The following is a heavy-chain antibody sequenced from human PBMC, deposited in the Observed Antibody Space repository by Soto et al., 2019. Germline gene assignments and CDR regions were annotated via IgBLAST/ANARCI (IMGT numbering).Heavy chain of an antibody. D-gene: IGHD3-10*01. J-gene: IGHJ5*02. CDR3: ARGRVVLLWFGELENWFDP. V-gene: IGHV4-59*12. Sequence: SETLSLTCTVSGGSISSYYWSWIRQPPGKGLEWIGYIYYSGSTNYNPSPKSRVTISVDTSKNQFSLKLSSVTAADTAVYYCARGRVVLLWFGELENWFDPWGQGTLVTVSS. CDR1: GGSISSYY. CDR2: IYYSGST.